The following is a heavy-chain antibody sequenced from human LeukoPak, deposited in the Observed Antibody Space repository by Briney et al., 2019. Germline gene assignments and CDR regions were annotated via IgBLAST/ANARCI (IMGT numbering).Heavy chain of an antibody. D-gene: IGHD3-22*01. J-gene: IGHJ4*02. CDR2: VSGSGRGENT. V-gene: IGHV3-23*01. CDR1: GFTFSSSA. CDR3: ARAEIGYYYDSSGYLN. Sequence: GGSLRLSCAASGFTFSSSAMSWVRQAPGKGLEWVSNVSGSGRGENTYYADSVKGRFTISRDNSKNTLYLQMNSLRAEDTAVYYCARAEIGYYYDSSGYLNWGQGTLVTVSS.